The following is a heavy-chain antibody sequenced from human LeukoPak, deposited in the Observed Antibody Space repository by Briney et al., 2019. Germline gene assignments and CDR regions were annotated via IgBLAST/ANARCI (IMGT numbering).Heavy chain of an antibody. CDR2: ISSDGSDK. D-gene: IGHD6-19*01. J-gene: IGHJ4*02. Sequence: GRSLRLSCAASGFIFTSYGMHWVRQAPGKGLEWVAVISSDGSDKNYVDSVKGRFTISRDNSKNTLYLQLNSLRADDTAVYYCARVGRGSGWYWSFDYWGQGTLVTVSS. CDR3: ARVGRGSGWYWSFDY. CDR1: GFIFTSYG. V-gene: IGHV3-30*03.